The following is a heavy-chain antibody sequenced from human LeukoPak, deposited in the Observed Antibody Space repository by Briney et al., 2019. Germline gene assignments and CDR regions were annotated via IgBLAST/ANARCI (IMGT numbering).Heavy chain of an antibody. CDR2: IYTSGST. V-gene: IGHV4-61*02. D-gene: IGHD3-9*01. CDR3: ARVSDMWTYAFDI. J-gene: IGHJ3*02. CDR1: GGSISSSSYY. Sequence: SETLSLTCTVSGGSISSSSYYWSWIRQPAGKGLEWIGRIYTSGSTNYNPSLKSRVTMSVDTSKNQFSLKLSSVTAADTAVYYCARVSDMWTYAFDIWGQGTMVTVSS.